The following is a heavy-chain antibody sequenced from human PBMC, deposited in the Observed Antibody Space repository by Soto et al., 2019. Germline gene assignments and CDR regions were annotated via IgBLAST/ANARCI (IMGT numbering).Heavy chain of an antibody. D-gene: IGHD6-6*01. Sequence: SGPPLVIPTQTLTLPCSFSGFSLSTSGVGVGWIRQSPGKALEWLALIYWSGDEHYRPSLKSRLSIIKDTSKNHVVLIMTDMDPVYTATKYSVRGLATLPVFAFDIWGQGTMVTVSS. CDR3: VRGLATLPVFAFDI. J-gene: IGHJ3*02. CDR1: GFSLSTSGVG. V-gene: IGHV2-5*01. CDR2: IYWSGDE.